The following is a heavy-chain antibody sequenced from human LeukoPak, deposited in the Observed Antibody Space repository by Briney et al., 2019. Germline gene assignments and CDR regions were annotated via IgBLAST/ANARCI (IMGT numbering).Heavy chain of an antibody. Sequence: GSLRLSCAASGFTFSSYSMSWVRQAPGKGLEWVSAISGSGGSTHYADSVKGRFTISRDNSKNTLYLQMNSLRAEDTAVYYCAKVFSFWFEGGAFDIWGQGTMVTVSS. CDR1: GFTFSSYS. CDR3: AKVFSFWFEGGAFDI. V-gene: IGHV3-23*01. J-gene: IGHJ3*02. CDR2: ISGSGGST. D-gene: IGHD3-10*01.